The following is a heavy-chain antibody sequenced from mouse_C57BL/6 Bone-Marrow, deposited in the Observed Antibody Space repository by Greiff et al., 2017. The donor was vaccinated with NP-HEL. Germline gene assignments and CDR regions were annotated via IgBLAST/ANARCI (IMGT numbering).Heavy chain of an antibody. Sequence: VNLVESGAELVRPGASVKLSCKASGYTFTDYYINWVKQRPGQGLEWIARIYPGSGNTYYNEKFKGKATLTAEKSSSTAYMQLSSLTSEDSAVYFCARSDGYLTWFAYWGQGTLVTVSA. CDR3: ARSDGYLTWFAY. D-gene: IGHD2-3*01. V-gene: IGHV1-76*01. CDR1: GYTFTDYY. J-gene: IGHJ3*01. CDR2: IYPGSGNT.